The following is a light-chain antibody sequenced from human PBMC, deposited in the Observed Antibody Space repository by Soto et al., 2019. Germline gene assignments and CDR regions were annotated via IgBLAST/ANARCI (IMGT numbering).Light chain of an antibody. V-gene: IGKV1-39*01. Sequence: DIQMTQSPSSLSASLGDRVTITCRARENIDNYLNWYQHKPGKAPKLLIYATSTLQSGVPARFSGSGSGTECTITISSLQAEDFATYFCQESYSTPAVSFGGGTKVEIK. CDR2: ATS. CDR3: QESYSTPAVS. J-gene: IGKJ4*01. CDR1: ENIDNY.